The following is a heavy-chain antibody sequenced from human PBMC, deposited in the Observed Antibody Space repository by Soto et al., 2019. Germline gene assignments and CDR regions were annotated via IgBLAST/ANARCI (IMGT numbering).Heavy chain of an antibody. CDR2: INHSGST. CDR1: GGSFSGYY. CDR3: ARNTYVWGSYRSRFDP. J-gene: IGHJ5*02. V-gene: IGHV4-34*01. D-gene: IGHD3-16*02. Sequence: LSETLSLTCAVYGGSFSGYYWSWIRQPPGKGLEWIGEINHSGSTNYNPSLKSRVTISVDTSKNQFSLKLSSVTAADTAVYYCARNTYVWGSYRSRFDPWGQGTLVTVSS.